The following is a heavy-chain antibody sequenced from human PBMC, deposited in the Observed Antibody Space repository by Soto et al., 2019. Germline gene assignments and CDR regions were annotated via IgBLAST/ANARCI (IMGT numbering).Heavy chain of an antibody. CDR2: IWYDGSNK. Sequence: GGSLRLSCAASGFTFSSYGMHWVRQAPGKGLEWVAVIWYDGSNKYYADSVKGRFTISRDNSKNTLYLQMNSLTAEDTAVYYCARDMDHYDSSGYSTPYYYYYGMDVWGQGTTVTVSS. J-gene: IGHJ6*02. CDR3: ARDMDHYDSSGYSTPYYYYYGMDV. CDR1: GFTFSSYG. D-gene: IGHD3-22*01. V-gene: IGHV3-33*01.